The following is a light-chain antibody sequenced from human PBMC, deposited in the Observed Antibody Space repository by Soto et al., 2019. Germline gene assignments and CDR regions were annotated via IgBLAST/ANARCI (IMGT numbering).Light chain of an antibody. J-gene: IGLJ1*01. V-gene: IGLV1-44*01. Sequence: QSVLAQPPSASGTPGQRVTISCSGSSSNIGSNTVNWYQQLPGTAPKLLIYSNNQRPSGVPDRFPGSKSGTSASLAISGLQSEDEADYYCAAWDDSLNANYVFGTGTKGTVL. CDR2: SNN. CDR1: SSNIGSNT. CDR3: AAWDDSLNANYV.